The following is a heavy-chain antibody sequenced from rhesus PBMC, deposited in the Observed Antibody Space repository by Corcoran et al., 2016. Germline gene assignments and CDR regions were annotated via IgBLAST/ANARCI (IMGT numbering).Heavy chain of an antibody. CDR2: IIPLVGIT. D-gene: IGHD4-23*01. CDR1: GFTFGSNA. Sequence: QVQLVQSGAEVKKPGASVKVSCKTSGFTFGSNAISWVRQAPGQGLEGMGVIIPLVGITNYAEKFQGRVTITADMSTSTAYMELSSLRSEDTAVYYCARSLYSTGHFDYWGQGVLVTVSS. CDR3: ARSLYSTGHFDY. V-gene: IGHV1-198*02. J-gene: IGHJ4*01.